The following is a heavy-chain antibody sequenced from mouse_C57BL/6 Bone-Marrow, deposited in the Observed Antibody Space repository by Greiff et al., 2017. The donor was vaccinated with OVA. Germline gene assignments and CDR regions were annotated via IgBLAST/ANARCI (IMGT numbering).Heavy chain of an antibody. J-gene: IGHJ2*01. CDR1: GFTFSSYA. V-gene: IGHV5-4*01. CDR3: ARERGLRR. D-gene: IGHD2-4*01. Sequence: EVNVVESGGGLVKPGGSLKLSCAASGFTFSSYAMSWVRQTPEKRLEWVATISDGGSYTYYPDNVKGRFTISRDNAKNNLYLQMSHLKTEDTAMYYCARERGLRRWGQGTTLTVSS. CDR2: ISDGGSYT.